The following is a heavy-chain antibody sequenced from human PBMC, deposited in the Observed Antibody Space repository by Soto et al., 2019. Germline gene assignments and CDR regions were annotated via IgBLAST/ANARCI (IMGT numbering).Heavy chain of an antibody. CDR2: INHSGST. D-gene: IGHD1-7*01. Sequence: SETLSLTCAVYGGSFSVYYWRWIRHPPGKGLEWIGEINHSGSTNYNPSLKSRVTISVDTSKNQFSLKLSSVTAADTAVYYCARNWNYYSYNRYFDYWGQGTLVTVSS. CDR1: GGSFSVYY. CDR3: ARNWNYYSYNRYFDY. J-gene: IGHJ4*02. V-gene: IGHV4-34*01.